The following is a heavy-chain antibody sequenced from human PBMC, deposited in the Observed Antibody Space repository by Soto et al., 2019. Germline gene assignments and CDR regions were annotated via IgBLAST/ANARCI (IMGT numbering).Heavy chain of an antibody. Sequence: QVQLVESGGGVVQPGRSLRLSCAASGFTFSSYGMHWVRQAPGKGLEWVAVIWDDGSNKYYADSVKGRFTISRDNSKNTRYMQMNSLRAEDTTVYYCARDGNYYGDYDLFFDYWGQGTLVTVSS. V-gene: IGHV3-33*01. CDR1: GFTFSSYG. D-gene: IGHD4-17*01. CDR3: ARDGNYYGDYDLFFDY. J-gene: IGHJ4*02. CDR2: IWDDGSNK.